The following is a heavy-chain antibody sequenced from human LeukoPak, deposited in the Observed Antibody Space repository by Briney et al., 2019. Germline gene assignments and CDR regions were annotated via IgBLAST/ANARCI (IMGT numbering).Heavy chain of an antibody. CDR2: IIPIFGTA. J-gene: IGHJ5*02. CDR3: ARDEVGVSRPGAPEFDP. D-gene: IGHD1-26*01. CDR1: GGTFSSYA. Sequence: GSSVKVSCKASGGTFSSYAISWVRQAPGQGLEWMGGIIPIFGTADYAQKFQGRVTITADESTSTAYMELSSLRSEDTAVYYCARDEVGVSRPGAPEFDPWGQGTLVTVSS. V-gene: IGHV1-69*01.